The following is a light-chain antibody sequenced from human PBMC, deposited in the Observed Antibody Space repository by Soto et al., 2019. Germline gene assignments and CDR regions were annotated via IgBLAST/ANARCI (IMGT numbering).Light chain of an antibody. Sequence: EIVLTQSPATLSLSPGERATLSCRASQSVSSYLAWYQQKPGQAPRLLIYDASNTATGIPARFSGSGSGTDVTRTISSLEPEDFAFYYCQQRSNWPPTFGQGTKLEIK. CDR1: QSVSSY. V-gene: IGKV3-11*01. J-gene: IGKJ2*01. CDR2: DAS. CDR3: QQRSNWPPT.